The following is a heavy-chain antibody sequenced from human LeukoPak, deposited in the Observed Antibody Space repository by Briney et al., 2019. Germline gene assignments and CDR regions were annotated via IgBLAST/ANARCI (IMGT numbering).Heavy chain of an antibody. V-gene: IGHV5-51*01. D-gene: IGHD5-24*01. J-gene: IGHJ4*02. CDR2: IFPGDSDT. CDR1: GYTFTNDW. CDR3: ARCLNGCKHLDY. Sequence: GESLKISCKGSGYTFTNDWIGWVRQMPGKGLEWMGIIFPGDSDTRYSPSFQGQVTISADKSKSTAYLQWSSLKASDTAMYYCARCLNGCKHLDYWGQGTLVTVSS.